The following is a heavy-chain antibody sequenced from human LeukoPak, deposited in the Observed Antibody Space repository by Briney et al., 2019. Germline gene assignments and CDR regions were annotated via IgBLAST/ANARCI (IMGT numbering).Heavy chain of an antibody. CDR3: ARGAGYNYPYYFDY. CDR2: IYSGGGST. V-gene: IGHV3-53*01. Sequence: SGGSLRLSCAASGFTVSYNYMSWVRQAPGKGLEWVSSIYSGGGSTYYADSVKGRFTISRDNSKNTLYLQMNSLRAEDTAVYYCARGAGYNYPYYFDYWGQGTLVTVSS. J-gene: IGHJ4*02. D-gene: IGHD5-24*01. CDR1: GFTVSYNY.